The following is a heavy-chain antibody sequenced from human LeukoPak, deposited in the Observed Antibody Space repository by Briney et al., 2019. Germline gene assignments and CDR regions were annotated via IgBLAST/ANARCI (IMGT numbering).Heavy chain of an antibody. CDR3: AGDPLTGGPYFDY. J-gene: IGHJ4*02. CDR1: GFTFSSYS. V-gene: IGHV3-21*01. CDR2: ISSSSSYI. D-gene: IGHD7-27*01. Sequence: PGGSLRLSCAASGFTFSSYSMNWVRQAPGKGLEWVSSISSSSSYIYYADSVKGRFTISRDNAKNSLYLQMNSLRAEDTAVYYCAGDPLTGGPYFDYWGQGTLVTVSS.